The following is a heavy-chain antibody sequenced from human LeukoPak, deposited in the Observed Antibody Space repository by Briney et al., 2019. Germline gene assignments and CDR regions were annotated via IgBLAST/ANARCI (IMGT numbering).Heavy chain of an antibody. CDR2: IHYSGST. V-gene: IGHV4-39*07. CDR3: ARDLYSYMDV. J-gene: IGHJ6*04. D-gene: IGHD2-21*01. CDR1: GGSIRSSNNY. Sequence: SETLSLTCTVSGGSIRSSNNYWGWIRQPPGKGLEWIGGIHYSGSTYYYPPLKSRVTISVDTSKNQFSLKLSSVTAADTAVYYCARDLYSYMDVWGKGTTVTISS.